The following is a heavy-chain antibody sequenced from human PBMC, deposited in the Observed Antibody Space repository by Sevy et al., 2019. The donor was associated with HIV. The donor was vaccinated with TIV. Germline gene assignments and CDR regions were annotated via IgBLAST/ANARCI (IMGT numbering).Heavy chain of an antibody. CDR1: GFTFSSYA. CDR2: ILCGGGEK. CDR3: AKDDILGYCSGGSCYPGY. D-gene: IGHD2-15*01. V-gene: IGHV3-30*18. Sequence: GGSLRLSCAASGFTFSSYAMHWVRQAPGKGLEWVAVILCGGGEKYYSDSVKGRFTISRDNSKNTLYLQMNSLRPEDTAVYYCAKDDILGYCSGGSCYPGYWGQGTLVTVSS. J-gene: IGHJ4*02.